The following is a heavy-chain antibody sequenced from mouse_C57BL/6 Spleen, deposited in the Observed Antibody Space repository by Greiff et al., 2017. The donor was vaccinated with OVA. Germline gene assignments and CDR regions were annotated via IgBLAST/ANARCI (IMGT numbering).Heavy chain of an antibody. D-gene: IGHD2-4*01. CDR1: GFTFSDYG. CDR3: ARTDYGKGYYYDY. V-gene: IGHV5-17*01. CDR2: ISSGSSTI. J-gene: IGHJ2*01. Sequence: EVHLVESGGGLVKPGGSLKLSCAASGFTFSDYGMHWVRQAPEKGLEWVAYISSGSSTIYYADTVKGRFTISRDNAKNTLFLQMTSLRSEDTAMYYCARTDYGKGYYYDYWGKGTTLTVSS.